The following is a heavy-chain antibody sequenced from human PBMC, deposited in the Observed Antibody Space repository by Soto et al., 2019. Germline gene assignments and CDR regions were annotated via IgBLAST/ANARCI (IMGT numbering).Heavy chain of an antibody. CDR1: GGSISSSNW. CDR2: VYHSGST. CDR3: ARDSNSLYYFDY. D-gene: IGHD4-4*01. Sequence: PSETLSLTCAVSGGSISSSNWWSWVRQPPGKGLEWIGEVYHSGSTNYNPSLKSRVTISVDKSKNQFSLKLSSVTAADTAVYYCARDSNSLYYFDYWGQGTLVTVSS. V-gene: IGHV4-4*02. J-gene: IGHJ4*02.